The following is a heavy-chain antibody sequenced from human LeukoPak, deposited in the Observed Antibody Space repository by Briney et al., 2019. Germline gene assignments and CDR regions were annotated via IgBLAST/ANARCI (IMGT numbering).Heavy chain of an antibody. V-gene: IGHV4-39*01. D-gene: IGHD2-2*01. J-gene: IGHJ4*02. CDR3: ARNITSVIPAGYFDY. Sequence: RSSETLSLTCSVSGGSIGSGRYYWAWIRQPPGKGLEWIGSIYNTWSTSYNPSLKSRVTMSVDTSKNQFSLRLSPATAADTAVYYCARNITSVIPAGYFDYWGQGTLVTVSP. CDR2: IYNTWST. CDR1: GGSIGSGRYY.